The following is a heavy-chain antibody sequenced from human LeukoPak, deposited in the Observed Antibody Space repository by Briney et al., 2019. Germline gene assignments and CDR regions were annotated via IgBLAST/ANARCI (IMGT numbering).Heavy chain of an antibody. V-gene: IGHV3-9*01. CDR3: AKDEGGLDY. CDR1: GFTFDDYA. CDR2: ISWNSGSI. Sequence: QPGSSLRLSCAASGFTFDDYAMHWVRQAPGKGLEWVSGISWNSGSIGHADSVKGRFTISRDNAKNSLYLQMNSLRAEDTALYYCAKDEGGLDYWGQGTLVTVSS. D-gene: IGHD3-16*01. J-gene: IGHJ4*02.